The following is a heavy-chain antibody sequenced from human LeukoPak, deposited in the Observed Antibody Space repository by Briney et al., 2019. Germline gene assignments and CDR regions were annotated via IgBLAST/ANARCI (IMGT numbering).Heavy chain of an antibody. CDR2: IYYSGST. Sequence: SETLSLTCTVSGGSISSYYWSWIRQPPGKGLEWIGYIYYSGSTNYNPSLKSRVTISVDTSKNQFSLKLSSVTAADTAVYYCARGVYGATSFDYWGQGTLVTVSS. CDR3: ARGVYGATSFDY. V-gene: IGHV4-59*01. D-gene: IGHD4/OR15-4a*01. J-gene: IGHJ4*02. CDR1: GGSISSYY.